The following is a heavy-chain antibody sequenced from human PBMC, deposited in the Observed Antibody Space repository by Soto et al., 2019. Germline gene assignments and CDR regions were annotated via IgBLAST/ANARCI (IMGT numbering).Heavy chain of an antibody. Sequence: SETLSLTCTVSGGSVSSGSYYWSWIRQPPGKGLEWIGYIYYSGSTNYKTSLKSRNSLSKETSKKQISMQLKSVTAADTAVYSCAGEPKGGPAAGAFDLWGQGTMVTVSS. J-gene: IGHJ3*01. CDR3: AGEPKGGPAAGAFDL. V-gene: IGHV4-61*01. D-gene: IGHD6-25*01. CDR2: IYYSGST. CDR1: GGSVSSGSYY.